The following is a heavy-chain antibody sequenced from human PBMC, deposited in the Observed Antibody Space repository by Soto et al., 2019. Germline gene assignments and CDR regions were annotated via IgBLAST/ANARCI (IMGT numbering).Heavy chain of an antibody. CDR2: IYYSGST. V-gene: IGHV4-59*08. D-gene: IGHD6-6*01. Sequence: TSETLSLTCTVSGGSISSYYWSWIRQPPGKGLEWIGYIYYSGSTNYNPSLKSRVTISVDTSKNQFSLKLSSVTAADTAVYYCARHDSSSFDYWGQGTLVTVSS. CDR3: ARHDSSSFDY. CDR1: GGSISSYY. J-gene: IGHJ4*02.